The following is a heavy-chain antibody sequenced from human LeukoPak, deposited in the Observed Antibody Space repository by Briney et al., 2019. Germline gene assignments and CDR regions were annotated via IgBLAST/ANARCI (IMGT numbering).Heavy chain of an antibody. D-gene: IGHD2-2*01. CDR3: ARDPVIPAGLDH. J-gene: IGHJ4*02. CDR2: ISSSSSYI. Sequence: PGGSLRLSCAASGFTFSSYSMNWVRQAPGKGLEWVSSISSSSSYIYYADSVKGRFTISGDNAKNSLYLQMNSLRAEDTAVYYCARDPVIPAGLDHWGQGTLVTVSS. CDR1: GFTFSSYS. V-gene: IGHV3-21*01.